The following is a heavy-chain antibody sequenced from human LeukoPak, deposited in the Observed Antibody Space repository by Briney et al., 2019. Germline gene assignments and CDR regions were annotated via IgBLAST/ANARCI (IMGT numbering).Heavy chain of an antibody. CDR2: ISYDGSNK. J-gene: IGHJ6*02. CDR1: GFTFSSYA. D-gene: IGHD2-2*01. Sequence: GRSLRLSCAASGFTFSSYAMHWVRQAPGKGLEWVAVISYDGSNKYYADSVKGRFTISRDNSKNTLYLQMNSLRAEDTAVYYCARDRGVVVPAAIYYYYGMDVWGQGTTVTVSS. CDR3: ARDRGVVVPAAIYYYYGMDV. V-gene: IGHV3-30-3*01.